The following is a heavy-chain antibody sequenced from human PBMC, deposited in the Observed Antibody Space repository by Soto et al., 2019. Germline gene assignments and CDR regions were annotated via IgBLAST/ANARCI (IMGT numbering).Heavy chain of an antibody. D-gene: IGHD6-6*01. V-gene: IGHV3-15*01. Sequence: GGSLRLSCAASGFTFSNAWMSWVRQAPGKGLEWVGRIKSKTDGGTTDYAAPVKGGFTISRDDSKNTLYLQMNSLKTEDTAVYYCTTAEYSSSSPIDYWGQGTLVTVSS. J-gene: IGHJ4*02. CDR1: GFTFSNAW. CDR3: TTAEYSSSSPIDY. CDR2: IKSKTDGGTT.